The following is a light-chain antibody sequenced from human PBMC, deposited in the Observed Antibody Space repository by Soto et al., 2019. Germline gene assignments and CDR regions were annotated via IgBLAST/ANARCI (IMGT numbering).Light chain of an antibody. CDR1: EKINKW. CDR3: QQYYSYPYT. J-gene: IGKJ2*01. Sequence: DIQMTQSPSTLSASVGDRVTITCRASEKINKWLAWYQQKPGKAPKLLIYAASTLQSGVPSRFSGSGSGTDFTLTISCLQSEDFATYYCQQYYSYPYTFGQGTKVDIK. CDR2: AAS. V-gene: IGKV1-5*01.